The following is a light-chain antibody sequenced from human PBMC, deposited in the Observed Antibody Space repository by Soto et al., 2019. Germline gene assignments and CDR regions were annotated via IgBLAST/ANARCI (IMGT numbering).Light chain of an antibody. Sequence: EIVLTQSPATVSLSPGERATLSCRASQSISFYLAWYQQRPGQAPRLLIYDPTNRATGIPGRFRGSGSGTDFTLTISSLEPEDFAVYYCQQRRDWPSTFGQGTKVEI. J-gene: IGKJ1*01. CDR3: QQRRDWPST. CDR1: QSISFY. V-gene: IGKV3-11*01. CDR2: DPT.